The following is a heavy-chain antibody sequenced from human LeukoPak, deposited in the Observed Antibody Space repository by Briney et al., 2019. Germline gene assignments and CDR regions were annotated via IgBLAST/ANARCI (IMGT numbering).Heavy chain of an antibody. V-gene: IGHV3-48*01. D-gene: IGHD1/OR15-1a*01. CDR1: GFTFSSYS. CDR2: ISSSSSTI. CDR3: ARHVRWNTGLGALDI. Sequence: GGSLRLSCAASGFTFSSYSMNWVRQAPGKGLEWVSYISSSSSTIYYADSVKGRFTISRDNAKNSLYLQMNSLRAEDTAVYYCARHVRWNTGLGALDIWGQGTMVTVSS. J-gene: IGHJ3*02.